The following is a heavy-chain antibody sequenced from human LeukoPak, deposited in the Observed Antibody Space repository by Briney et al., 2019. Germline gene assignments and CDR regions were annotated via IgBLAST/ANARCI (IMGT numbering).Heavy chain of an antibody. D-gene: IGHD3-10*01. V-gene: IGHV5-51*01. Sequence: GGAPEISWYGSWFRFTSFWIGRVRPMPGKGTEMLCIIYPGGCDIRYNPYFQGQVTSSRDKSISTAYRQWSSLKASDTAMYYCGRFYGSGRYYKWGGNWFDPWGQGTLVTVSS. J-gene: IGHJ5*02. CDR2: IYPGGCDI. CDR3: GRFYGSGRYYKWGGNWFDP. CDR1: WFRFTSFW.